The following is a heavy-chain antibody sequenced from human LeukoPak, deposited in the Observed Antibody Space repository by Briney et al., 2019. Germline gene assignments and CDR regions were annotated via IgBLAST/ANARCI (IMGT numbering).Heavy chain of an antibody. J-gene: IGHJ4*02. V-gene: IGHV1-69*13. Sequence: GASVKVSCKASGGTFISYAISWVRQAPGQGLEWMGGIIPIFGTANYAQKFQGRVTITADESTSTAYMELSSLRSEDTAVYYCARPLSYYYDSSGYPLDYWGQGTLVTVSS. CDR2: IIPIFGTA. CDR1: GGTFISYA. CDR3: ARPLSYYYDSSGYPLDY. D-gene: IGHD3-22*01.